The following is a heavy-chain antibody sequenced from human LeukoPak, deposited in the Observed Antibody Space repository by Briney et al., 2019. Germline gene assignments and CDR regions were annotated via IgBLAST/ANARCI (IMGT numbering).Heavy chain of an antibody. CDR1: GFTFSRNG. J-gene: IGHJ4*02. V-gene: IGHV3-30*19. D-gene: IGHD3-3*01. Sequence: GGSLRLSCAASGFTFSRNGMHWVRQAPGKGLEWVAVISYDGSNKYYEDSVKGRFTISRDNSKNTLYLQMNSLRAEDMAVYYCAREEWYYFDYWGQGTLVTVSS. CDR3: AREEWYYFDY. CDR2: ISYDGSNK.